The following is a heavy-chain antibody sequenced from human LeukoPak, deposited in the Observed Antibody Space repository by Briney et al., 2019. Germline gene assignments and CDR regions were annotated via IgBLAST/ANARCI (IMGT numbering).Heavy chain of an antibody. CDR1: GYPISSGYY. D-gene: IGHD3-16*01. J-gene: IGHJ4*02. CDR3: ARDRGRGALDY. V-gene: IGHV4-61*02. CDR2: IYTSGST. Sequence: SETVSLTCTVSGYPISSGYYWGWIRQPAGKELEWIGRIYTSGSTNYNPSLKSRVTISVDTSKNQFSLKLSSVTAADTAVYYCARDRGRGALDYWGQGTLVTVSS.